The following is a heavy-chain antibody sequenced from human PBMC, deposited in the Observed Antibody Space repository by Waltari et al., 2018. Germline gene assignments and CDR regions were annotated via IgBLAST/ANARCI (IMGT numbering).Heavy chain of an antibody. D-gene: IGHD3-10*01. Sequence: QVQLQESGPGLVKPSETLSLTCGVSGSSISSGYFWGCIRQPPEKGLGWIGSISHCGGVNCNPSLKSRVTLSVDTSKNEFSVRLTSVTAEDTAVYYCVRDLGGSGNSWFDAWGQGALVSVSS. CDR1: GSSISSGYF. V-gene: IGHV4-38-2*01. CDR2: ISHCGGV. CDR3: VRDLGGSGNSWFDA. J-gene: IGHJ5*02.